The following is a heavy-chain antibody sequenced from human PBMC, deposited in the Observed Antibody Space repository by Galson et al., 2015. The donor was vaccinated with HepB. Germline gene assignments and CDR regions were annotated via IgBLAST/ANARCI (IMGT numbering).Heavy chain of an antibody. CDR3: ARDPGVGATVGTFDY. D-gene: IGHD1-26*01. V-gene: IGHV1-46*01. J-gene: IGHJ4*02. CDR1: GYTFASYY. CDR2: INPSGGST. Sequence: SVKVSCKASGYTFASYYMHWVRQAPGQGLEWMGIINPSGGSTSYAQKFQGRVTMTRDTSTSTVYMELSSLRAEDTAVYYCARDPGVGATVGTFDYWGQGTLVTVSS.